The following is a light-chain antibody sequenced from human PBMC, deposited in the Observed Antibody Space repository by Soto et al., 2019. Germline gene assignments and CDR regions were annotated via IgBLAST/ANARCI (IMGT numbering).Light chain of an antibody. J-gene: IGKJ1*01. CDR1: QSINTN. CDR3: QQYEKWRT. CDR2: DAS. V-gene: IGKV3-15*01. Sequence: EIVFTQSPATLSVSPGEGATLSCRASQSINTNLAWYQQKPGQAPRLVIYDASTRATGVPARISGSGSGTEFTLTISSLQSEDFAVYYCQQYEKWRTFGQGTKVDIK.